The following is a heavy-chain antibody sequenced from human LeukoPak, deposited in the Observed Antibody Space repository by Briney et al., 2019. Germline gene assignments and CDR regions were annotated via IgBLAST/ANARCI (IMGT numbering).Heavy chain of an antibody. CDR3: ARGAPRFLEWLKGFDP. J-gene: IGHJ5*02. CDR1: GYTFTSHY. CDR2: INPSGGST. D-gene: IGHD3-3*01. V-gene: IGHV1-46*03. Sequence: GASVKVSCKASGYTFTSHYMHWVRQAPGQGLEWMGIINPSGGSTSYAQKFQGRVTMTRDTSTSTVYMELSSLRSEDTAAYYCARGAPRFLEWLKGFDPWGQGTLVTVSS.